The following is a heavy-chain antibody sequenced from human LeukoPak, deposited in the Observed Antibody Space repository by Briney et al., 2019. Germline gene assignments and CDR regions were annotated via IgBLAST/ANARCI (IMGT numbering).Heavy chain of an antibody. D-gene: IGHD3-22*01. CDR3: ARDPRYYDSSGYDSRYFDY. CDR2: IIPIFGTA. CDR1: GGTFSSYA. J-gene: IGHJ4*02. V-gene: IGHV1-69*13. Sequence: SVKVSCKASGGTFSSYAISWVRQAPGQGLEWMGGIIPIFGTANYAQKFQGRVTITADESTSTAYMELSSLRSEDTAVYYCARDPRYYDSSGYDSRYFDYWGQGTLVTVSS.